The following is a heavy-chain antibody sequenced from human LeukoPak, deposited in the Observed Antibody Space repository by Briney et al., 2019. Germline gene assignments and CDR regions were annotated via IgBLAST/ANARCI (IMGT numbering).Heavy chain of an antibody. V-gene: IGHV3-23*01. CDR2: ISGSGGST. D-gene: IGHD3-3*01. CDR3: AKCLRRDAVTFWSGGLYYFDY. CDR1: RFTFSSYV. J-gene: IGHJ4*02. Sequence: PGGSLRLSCAASRFTFSSYVMTWVRQAPGKGLEWVSAISGSGGSTYYADSVKGRFTISRDNSKNTLYLQMNSLRAEDTAVYYCAKCLRRDAVTFWSGGLYYFDYWGQGTLVTVSS.